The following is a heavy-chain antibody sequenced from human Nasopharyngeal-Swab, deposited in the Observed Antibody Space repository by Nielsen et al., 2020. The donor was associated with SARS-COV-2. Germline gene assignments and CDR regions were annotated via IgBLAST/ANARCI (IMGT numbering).Heavy chain of an antibody. J-gene: IGHJ6*02. CDR2: ISSSSSYI. CDR1: GFTFSTYS. D-gene: IGHD3-9*01. Sequence: GGSLRLSCAASGFTFSTYSMNWVRQAPGKGLEWVSSISSSSSYIYYADSLKGRFTISRDNAKNLLYLQMNSLRAEDTAVYYCARGCVLTGPSCYYYGMDVWGQGTTVTVSS. V-gene: IGHV3-21*01. CDR3: ARGCVLTGPSCYYYGMDV.